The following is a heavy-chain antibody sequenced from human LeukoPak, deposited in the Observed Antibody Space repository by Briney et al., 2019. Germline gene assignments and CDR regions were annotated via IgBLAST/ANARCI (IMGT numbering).Heavy chain of an antibody. J-gene: IGHJ4*02. V-gene: IGHV3-23*01. Sequence: PGGSLRLSCAASGFTFSSYAMSWVRQAPGKGLEWVSAISGSGGSTYYADSVKGRFTISRDNSKNTLYLQMNSLRAEDTAVYYCAKALDRVTMIVVATLFDYWGQRTLVTVSS. D-gene: IGHD3-22*01. CDR3: AKALDRVTMIVVATLFDY. CDR2: ISGSGGST. CDR1: GFTFSSYA.